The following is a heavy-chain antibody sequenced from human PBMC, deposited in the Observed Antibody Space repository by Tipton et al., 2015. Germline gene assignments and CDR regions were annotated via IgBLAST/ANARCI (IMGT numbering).Heavy chain of an antibody. CDR2: IYPGDSHT. D-gene: IGHD3-22*01. J-gene: IGHJ3*02. Sequence: QLVQSGAEVKKPGESLKISCKGSGYSFSNYWIGWVRQMPGKGLEWMGIIYPGDSHTRYNPSLQGQVTISADKSISTAYLHWSSLKASDTAMYYCARHVSFYYDTHGSDALDIWAQGTMVTVSS. CDR1: GYSFSNYW. V-gene: IGHV5-51*01. CDR3: ARHVSFYYDTHGSDALDI.